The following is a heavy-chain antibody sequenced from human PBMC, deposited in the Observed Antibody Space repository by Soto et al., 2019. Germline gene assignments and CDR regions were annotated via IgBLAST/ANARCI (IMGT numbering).Heavy chain of an antibody. CDR1: GGSISSGGYY. D-gene: IGHD3-22*01. CDR2: IYSSGST. V-gene: IGHV4-31*03. J-gene: IGHJ5*02. Sequence: QVQLQESGPGLVKPSQTLSLTCTVSGGSISSGGYYWSWIRQHPGKGLEWIGYIYSSGSTSYNPSLKSRVSITGDASTNQFSLELSSVTAAYTGVYYCARDNYYASRGYYGYDCFDPWGQGTLVTVSS. CDR3: ARDNYYASRGYYGYDCFDP.